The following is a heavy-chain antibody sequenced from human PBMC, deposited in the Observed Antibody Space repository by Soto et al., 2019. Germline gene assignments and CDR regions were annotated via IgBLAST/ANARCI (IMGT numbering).Heavy chain of an antibody. CDR1: SVSNAW. D-gene: IGHD2-15*01. CDR3: TTDIAPYCSGGSCYSLDY. V-gene: IGHV3-15*07. CDR2: IKSKTDGGTT. Sequence: SVSNAWMNWVRQAPGKGLEWVGRIKSKTDGGTTDYAAPVKGRFTISRDDSKNTLYLQMNSLKTEDTAVYYCTTDIAPYCSGGSCYSLDYWGQGTLVTVSS. J-gene: IGHJ4*02.